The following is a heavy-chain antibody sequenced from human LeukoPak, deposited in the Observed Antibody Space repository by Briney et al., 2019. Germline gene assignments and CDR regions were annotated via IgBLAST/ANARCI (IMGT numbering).Heavy chain of an antibody. CDR2: ISFGGGYT. J-gene: IGHJ4*02. Sequence: GGSLRLSCVGYGFTFSNYAMTWVRQAPGKGLEWVSSISFGGGYTFYADSVRGHFTISRDNSRSTLYLQMNNLRAEDTAVYYCAKFLPTHIVVANYYFDYWGQGTLVTVSS. CDR3: AKFLPTHIVVANYYFDY. CDR1: GFTFSNYA. D-gene: IGHD2-21*01. V-gene: IGHV3-23*01.